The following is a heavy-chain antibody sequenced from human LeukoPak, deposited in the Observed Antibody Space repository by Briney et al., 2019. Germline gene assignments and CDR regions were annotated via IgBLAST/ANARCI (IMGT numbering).Heavy chain of an antibody. CDR3: AGGVSNSASGLPTRYFDY. CDR1: GYTFTSYY. V-gene: IGHV1-46*01. CDR2: INPSGGST. J-gene: IGHJ4*02. Sequence: ASVKVSCKASGYTFTSYYIHWVRQAPGQGLEWMGLINPSGGSTTYAEKFQGRVTMTRDMFTNTVYMEVSSLRSEDTAIYYCAGGVSNSASGLPTRYFDYWGQGALVTVSS. D-gene: IGHD5-12*01.